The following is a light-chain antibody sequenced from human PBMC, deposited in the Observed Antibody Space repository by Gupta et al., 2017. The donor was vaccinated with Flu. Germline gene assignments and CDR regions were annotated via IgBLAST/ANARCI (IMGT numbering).Light chain of an antibody. Sequence: GVTITCRASQHIVIYLNWYQQKPGKGPKLLIYAASSLHSGVPSRFSGSGSGTDFTLTISSLQPEDFAIYYCQQSHSPPWTFGQGTKLEI. CDR1: QHIVIY. V-gene: IGKV1-39*01. J-gene: IGKJ1*01. CDR2: AAS. CDR3: QQSHSPPWT.